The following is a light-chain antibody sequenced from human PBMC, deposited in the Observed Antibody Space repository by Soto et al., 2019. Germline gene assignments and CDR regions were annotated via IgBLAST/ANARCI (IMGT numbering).Light chain of an antibody. CDR2: GAS. CDR3: QQYNNWPPWT. Sequence: EIVMTQSPATLSVSPGETATLSCRASQSVSSNLAWYQQKPGQAPSLLIYGASTRATGIPARFSGSGSGTEFTLTIRSLQSEDFAVYYCQQYNNWPPWTFGQGAKVEIK. V-gene: IGKV3-15*01. J-gene: IGKJ1*01. CDR1: QSVSSN.